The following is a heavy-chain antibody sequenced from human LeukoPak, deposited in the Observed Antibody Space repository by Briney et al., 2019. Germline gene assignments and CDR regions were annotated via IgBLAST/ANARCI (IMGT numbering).Heavy chain of an antibody. J-gene: IGHJ4*02. D-gene: IGHD2-2*01. CDR3: ARWASTSCYDY. CDR2: ISTNGDST. V-gene: IGHV3-64*02. Sequence: GGSLRLSCAASAFSLNAYNMNWVRQAPGKGLEHVSAISTNGDSTYYADSVKGRSTISRDNSKNTLFLQMGSLRADDMAVYYCARWASTSCYDYWGQGTLVTVSS. CDR1: AFSLNAYN.